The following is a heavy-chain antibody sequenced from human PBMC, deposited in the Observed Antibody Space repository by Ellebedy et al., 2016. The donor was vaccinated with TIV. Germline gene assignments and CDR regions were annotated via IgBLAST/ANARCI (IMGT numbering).Heavy chain of an antibody. D-gene: IGHD2-8*02. J-gene: IGHJ4*02. CDR1: GFTFRYYA. CDR2: ISVSGDTT. V-gene: IGHV3-23*01. Sequence: GESLKISCAASGFTFRYYAMSWVRQAPGKGLEWVSTISVSGDTTYYADSVKGRFTISRDDSQNTLFLQMNNLRTEDTAVYYCAKDLRGGVSHYFDTWGQGTLVTVSS. CDR3: AKDLRGGVSHYFDT.